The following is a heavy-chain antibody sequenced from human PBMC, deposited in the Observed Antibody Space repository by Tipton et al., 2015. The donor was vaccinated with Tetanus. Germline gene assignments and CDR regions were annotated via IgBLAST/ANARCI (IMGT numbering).Heavy chain of an antibody. CDR3: ARLLHYSGRQDGEDYSDY. CDR1: GFTFSTYS. V-gene: IGHV3-21*01. Sequence: SLRLSCAASGFTFSTYSMNWVRQAPGKGLEWVSSISGGSHVTFYADSVKGRFTISRDNAKNSLYLQMNSLGAEDTAVYYCARLLHYSGRQDGEDYSDYWGQGTLVTVSS. J-gene: IGHJ4*02. D-gene: IGHD1-26*01. CDR2: ISGGSHVT.